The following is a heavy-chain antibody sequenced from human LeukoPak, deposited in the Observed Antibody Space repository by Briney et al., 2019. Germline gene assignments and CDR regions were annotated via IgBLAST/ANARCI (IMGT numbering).Heavy chain of an antibody. V-gene: IGHV3-48*03. CDR3: ARDPFYDSSGHDY. CDR1: GFTLSSYE. CDR2: ISSSGSTI. J-gene: IGHJ4*02. Sequence: GSLRLSCAASGFTLSSYEMNWVRQAPGKGLEWASYISSSGSTIYYADSVKGRFTISRDNAKNSLYLQMNSLRAEDTAVYYCARDPFYDSSGHDYWGQGTLVTVSS. D-gene: IGHD3-22*01.